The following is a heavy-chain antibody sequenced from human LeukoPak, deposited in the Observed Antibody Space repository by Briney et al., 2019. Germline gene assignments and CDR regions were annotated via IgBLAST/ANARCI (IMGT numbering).Heavy chain of an antibody. J-gene: IGHJ4*02. CDR3: ARRGSGWYNYYFDY. Sequence: ASVKVSCKASGYTFTGYYMHWVRQAPGQGLEWMGWTNPNSGGTNYAQKFQGRVTMTRDTSISTAYMELSRLRSDDTAVYYCARRGSGWYNYYFDYWGQGTLVTVSS. D-gene: IGHD6-19*01. CDR1: GYTFTGYY. CDR2: TNPNSGGT. V-gene: IGHV1-2*02.